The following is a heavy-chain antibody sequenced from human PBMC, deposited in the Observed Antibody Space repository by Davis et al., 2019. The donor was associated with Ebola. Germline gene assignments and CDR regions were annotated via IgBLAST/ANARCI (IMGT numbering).Heavy chain of an antibody. CDR2: INHSGTT. J-gene: IGHJ6*03. CDR1: GGSFSGYY. CDR3: ARVIVVVPAAISWDYYYYYMDV. D-gene: IGHD2-2*01. Sequence: SETLSLTCAVYGGSFSGYYWSWIRQPPGKGLEWIGEINHSGTTNYNPSLKSRVIISVDTSKNQFSLKVNSVTAADTAVYYCARVIVVVPAAISWDYYYYYMDVWGKGTTVTVSS. V-gene: IGHV4-34*01.